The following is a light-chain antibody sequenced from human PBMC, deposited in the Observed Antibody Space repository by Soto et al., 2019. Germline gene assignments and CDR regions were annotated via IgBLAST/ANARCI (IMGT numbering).Light chain of an antibody. CDR2: GAS. Sequence: EIVITQSPSTLSVSPGERATLSCRASQSVSSNLAWYQQKPGQAPRIIIYGASGRATGIPDRFSGSGSGTDFSLTISRLEPEDSAVYYCQQYGSSLLTFGGGTKVDIK. CDR1: QSVSSN. V-gene: IGKV3-20*01. CDR3: QQYGSSLLT. J-gene: IGKJ4*01.